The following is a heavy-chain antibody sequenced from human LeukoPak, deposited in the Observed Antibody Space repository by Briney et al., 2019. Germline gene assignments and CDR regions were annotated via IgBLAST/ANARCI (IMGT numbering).Heavy chain of an antibody. CDR3: ARRGVVAATRDAFDI. CDR1: GYSFTNYW. J-gene: IGHJ3*02. D-gene: IGHD2-15*01. CDR2: IYPGDSDT. V-gene: IGHV5-51*01. Sequence: GESLKISCKGSGYSFTNYWIGWVRQMPGKGLEWMGIIYPGDSDTRYSPSFQGQVTISADKSISTAYLQWSSLKASDTAMYYCARRGVVAATRDAFDIWGQGTMVTVSS.